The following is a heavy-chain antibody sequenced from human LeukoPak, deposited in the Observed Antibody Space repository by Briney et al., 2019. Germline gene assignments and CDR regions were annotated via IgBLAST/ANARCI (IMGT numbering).Heavy chain of an antibody. CDR1: GFTFSSYS. Sequence: GGSLRLSCAASGFTFSSYSMNWVRQAPGKGLEWVSSISSSSSYIYYADSVKGRFTISRDNAKNSLYLQMNSLRAEDTAVYYCARDPSGWYPTYYFDYRGQGTLVTVSS. D-gene: IGHD6-19*01. CDR2: ISSSSSYI. J-gene: IGHJ4*02. CDR3: ARDPSGWYPTYYFDY. V-gene: IGHV3-21*01.